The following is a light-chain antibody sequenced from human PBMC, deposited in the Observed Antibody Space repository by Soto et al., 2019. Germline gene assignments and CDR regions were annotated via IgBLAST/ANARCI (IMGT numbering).Light chain of an antibody. Sequence: QSALTQPASVSASPGQSITISCTGTSSDVGGSNFVSWYQQHPGKPPKLIIYDVATRPSGVSNRFSGSKSGSTASLIISRLHTEDEADYYCVSFTSSTTYVFGSGTKLTVL. CDR2: DVA. V-gene: IGLV2-14*03. J-gene: IGLJ1*01. CDR3: VSFTSSTTYV. CDR1: SSDVGGSNF.